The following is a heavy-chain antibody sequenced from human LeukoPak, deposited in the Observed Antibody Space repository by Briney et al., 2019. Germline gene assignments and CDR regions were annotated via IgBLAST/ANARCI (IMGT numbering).Heavy chain of an antibody. Sequence: PGGSLRLSCAASGFTFSSYWMSWVRQAPGKGLEWVAVVKQDGSQKFYVDSLKGRFTISRDNANKSLNLEMNSLRIEDTAVYYCARGGIRRRYFDLWGRGTLVTVSS. J-gene: IGHJ2*01. D-gene: IGHD6-13*01. V-gene: IGHV3-7*01. CDR1: GFTFSSYW. CDR2: VKQDGSQK. CDR3: ARGGIRRRYFDL.